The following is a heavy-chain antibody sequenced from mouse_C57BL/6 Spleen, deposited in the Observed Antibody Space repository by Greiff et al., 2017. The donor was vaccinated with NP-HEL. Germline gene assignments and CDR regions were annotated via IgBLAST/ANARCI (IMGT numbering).Heavy chain of an antibody. D-gene: IGHD6-2*01. CDR3: ARRISGGYFDV. V-gene: IGHV1-69*01. Sequence: VQLQQPGAELVMPGASVKLSCKASGYTFTSYWMHWVKQRPGQGLEWIGEIDPSDSYTNYNQKFKGKSTLTVDKSSSTAYMQLSSLTSEDSAVYYCARRISGGYFDVWGTGTTVTVSS. CDR2: IDPSDSYT. J-gene: IGHJ1*03. CDR1: GYTFTSYW.